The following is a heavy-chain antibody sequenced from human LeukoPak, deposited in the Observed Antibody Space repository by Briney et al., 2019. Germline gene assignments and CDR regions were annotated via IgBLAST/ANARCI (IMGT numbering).Heavy chain of an antibody. CDR3: ARFSRSYCSSTGCSKYFDY. CDR1: GFTFTSYA. J-gene: IGHJ4*02. CDR2: ISINVDNT. D-gene: IGHD2-2*01. V-gene: IGHV3-23*01. Sequence: GGSLRLSCAASGFTFTSYAMSWVRQAPGKGLKWVSGISINVDNTYYADSVKGRFTISRDNSKSTLFLQMNSLRAEDTAVYYCARFSRSYCSSTGCSKYFDYWGQGTLVTVSS.